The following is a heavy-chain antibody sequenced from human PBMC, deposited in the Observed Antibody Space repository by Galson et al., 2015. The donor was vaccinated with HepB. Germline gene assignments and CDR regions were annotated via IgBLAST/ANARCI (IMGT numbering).Heavy chain of an antibody. CDR3: ARFSAAGFSLNWFDP. J-gene: IGHJ5*02. CDR2: IYPDDSTV. Sequence: QSGAEVKKPGESLKISCMGSGYTFGHYWIGWVRQMPGKGLEWMGIIYPDDSTVRYSPSFQGQVTISADKSTATAYLEWSSLKASDTAMYFCARFSAAGFSLNWFDPWGQGTLVTVSS. D-gene: IGHD1-14*01. V-gene: IGHV5-51*01. CDR1: GYTFGHYW.